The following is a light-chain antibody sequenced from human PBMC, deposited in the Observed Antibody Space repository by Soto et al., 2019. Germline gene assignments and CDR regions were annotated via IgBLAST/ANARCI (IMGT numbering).Light chain of an antibody. CDR1: SSDVGGHHY. Sequence: QSALTQPASVSGSPGQSITISCTGTSSDVGGHHYVSWYQQHPGKVPKVIIYEVSDRPSGVSYRFSGSKSGNTASLTISGLQAEDEDHYYCSSFSSSTTLYVFGTGTKVTVL. CDR3: SSFSSSTTLYV. J-gene: IGLJ1*01. V-gene: IGLV2-14*01. CDR2: EVS.